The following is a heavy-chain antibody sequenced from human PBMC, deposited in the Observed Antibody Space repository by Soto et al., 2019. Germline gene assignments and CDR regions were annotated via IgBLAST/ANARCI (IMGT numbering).Heavy chain of an antibody. CDR1: GWSIRPNY. CDR2: MCYSGNT. J-gene: IGHJ4*02. Sequence: QVQLQESGPGLAKPSETLSLTCTVSGWSIRPNYWSWIRQPPGKGLKWMGYMCYSGNTNYNPSLKSRVTMSVETSKNQFSLELSSVTAADTAVYYCARGGWYLDYWGQGTLVTVSS. CDR3: ARGGWYLDY. D-gene: IGHD6-19*01. V-gene: IGHV4-59*01.